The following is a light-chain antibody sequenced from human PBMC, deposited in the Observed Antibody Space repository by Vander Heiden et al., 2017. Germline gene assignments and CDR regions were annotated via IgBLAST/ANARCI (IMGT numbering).Light chain of an antibody. V-gene: IGLV8-61*01. CDR1: SGSVSTTYY. Sequence: QTVVTQEPSFSVSPVGTVTLPCGFSSGSVSTTYYPSWYQQTPGQAPRTLIYSTNTRSSGVPDRFSGSIVGNKAALTITGAQADDESDYYCVLYMGSGIWVFGGGTKLTVL. J-gene: IGLJ3*02. CDR2: STN. CDR3: VLYMGSGIWV.